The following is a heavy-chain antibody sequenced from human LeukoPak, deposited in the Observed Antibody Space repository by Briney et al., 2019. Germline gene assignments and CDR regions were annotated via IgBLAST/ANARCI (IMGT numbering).Heavy chain of an antibody. CDR2: ISGSGGST. D-gene: IGHD3-9*01. J-gene: IGHJ3*02. V-gene: IGHV3-23*01. CDR1: GFTFSSYA. Sequence: GGSLRLSCAASGFTFSSYAMSWVRQAPGKGLEWVSAISGSGGSTYYADSVKGRSTISRDNSKNTLYLQMNSLRAEDTAVYYCAKGEGDYDILTGYYSRGEDAFDIWGQGTMVTVSS. CDR3: AKGEGDYDILTGYYSRGEDAFDI.